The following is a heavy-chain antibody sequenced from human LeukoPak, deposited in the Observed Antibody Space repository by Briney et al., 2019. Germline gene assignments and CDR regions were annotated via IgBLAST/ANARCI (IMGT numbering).Heavy chain of an antibody. V-gene: IGHV4-39*07. J-gene: IGHJ4*02. CDR2: IYYSGST. CDR1: GGSISSSSYY. D-gene: IGHD6-13*01. Sequence: PSETLSLTCTVSGGSISSSSYYWGWIRQPPGKGLEWIGSIYYSGSTYYNPSLKSRVTVSVDTSKNQFSLKLSSVTAADTAVYYCARDQGRSSWYPALGYWGQGTLVTVSS. CDR3: ARDQGRSSWYPALGY.